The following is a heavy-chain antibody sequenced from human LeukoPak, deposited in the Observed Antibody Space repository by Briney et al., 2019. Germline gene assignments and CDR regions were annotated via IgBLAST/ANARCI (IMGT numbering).Heavy chain of an antibody. Sequence: GGSLRLSCAASGFNFSTNYMTWVRQAPGKGLEWVSLIYSATSAYYADSVKGRFTISRDNSKNSLFLQMNSLGAEDTAVYYCVRRAGVNWGQGTLVTVSS. V-gene: IGHV3-53*01. J-gene: IGHJ4*02. CDR2: IYSATSA. CDR3: VRRAGVN. CDR1: GFNFSTNY.